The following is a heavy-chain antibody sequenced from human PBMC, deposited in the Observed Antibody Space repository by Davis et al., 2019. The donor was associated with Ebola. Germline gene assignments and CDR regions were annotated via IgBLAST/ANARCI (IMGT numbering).Heavy chain of an antibody. CDR3: ARDYIVFDY. Sequence: GESLKISCAASGFTFSSYWMSWVRQAPGKGLEWVANIKQDGSEKYYVDSVKGRFTISRDNSKNTVYLQMNSLRAEDTAVYYCARDYIVFDYWGQGTLVTVSS. CDR2: IKQDGSEK. D-gene: IGHD5-12*01. V-gene: IGHV3-7*03. J-gene: IGHJ4*02. CDR1: GFTFSSYW.